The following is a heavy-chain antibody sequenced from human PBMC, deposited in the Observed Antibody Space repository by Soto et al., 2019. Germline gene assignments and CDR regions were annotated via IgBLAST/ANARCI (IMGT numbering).Heavy chain of an antibody. V-gene: IGHV4-30-4*01. CDR3: ASRHSSPSFDY. Sequence: QVQLQESGPGLVKPSQTLSLTCTVSGGSISSCDYSWSWIRQPPGKSLEWIGSIYYSGSTYYNPSLKSRVTITVDSSKPQSSLKLNSVTAADTAVYYCASRHSSPSFDYWGQGTLVTVSS. J-gene: IGHJ4*02. CDR2: IYYSGST. D-gene: IGHD6-13*01. CDR1: GGSISSCDYS.